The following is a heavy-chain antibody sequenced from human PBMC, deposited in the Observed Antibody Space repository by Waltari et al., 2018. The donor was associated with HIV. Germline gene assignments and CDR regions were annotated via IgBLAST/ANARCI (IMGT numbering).Heavy chain of an antibody. Sequence: EVQLVESGGGLVQPGGSLRLSCGASGFTFSRYWMHWVRQAPGKGLVRVSSIESDGASTNYADSVKGRVTISRDNAKNTLSLQMNSLSVEDTAVYYCVRAGRSSDGFDVWGQGTMVTVSS. CDR3: VRAGRSSDGFDV. V-gene: IGHV3-74*01. D-gene: IGHD6-6*01. CDR1: GFTFSRYW. J-gene: IGHJ3*01. CDR2: IESDGAST.